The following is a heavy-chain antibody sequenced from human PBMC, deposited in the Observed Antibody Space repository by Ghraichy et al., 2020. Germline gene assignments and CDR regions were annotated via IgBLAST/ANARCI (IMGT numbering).Heavy chain of an antibody. V-gene: IGHV4-59*08. Sequence: SETLSLTCTVSGGSISSYYWSWIRQPPGKGLEWIGYIYYSGSTNYNPSLKSRVTISVDTSKNQFSLKLSSVTAADTAVYYCARHPGSYSSGWSDFDYWGHGTLVTVSS. CDR2: IYYSGST. J-gene: IGHJ4*01. CDR3: ARHPGSYSSGWSDFDY. D-gene: IGHD6-19*01. CDR1: GGSISSYY.